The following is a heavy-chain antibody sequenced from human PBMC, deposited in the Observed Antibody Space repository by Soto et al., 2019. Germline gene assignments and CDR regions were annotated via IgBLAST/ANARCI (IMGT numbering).Heavy chain of an antibody. CDR2: KWYEGSNK. CDR1: GFTFSSYG. J-gene: IGHJ4*02. V-gene: IGHV3-33*01. CDR3: ARAIADLCY. D-gene: IGHD6-13*01. Sequence: QVQLVESGGGVVQPGRSLRLSCAASGFTFSSYGMHWVRQAPGKGLEWVAVKWYEGSNKYYADSVKGRFTISRDNSKNTVYLQMNSLREEDTAVYYCARAIADLCYWGEGTLVIVSS.